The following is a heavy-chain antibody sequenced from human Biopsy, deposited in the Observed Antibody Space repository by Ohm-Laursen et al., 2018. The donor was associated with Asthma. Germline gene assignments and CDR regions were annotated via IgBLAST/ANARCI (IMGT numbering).Heavy chain of an antibody. Sequence: SLRLSCTASGFSFSNFGMHWVRQAPGKGLEWVAVILFDGSNEDYADSVKGRFTISRDNSKNTLFLEMNSLRPEDTAVYYCAKELFPGWELRRGPDSWGQGTLVTVSS. D-gene: IGHD1-26*01. V-gene: IGHV3-30*18. J-gene: IGHJ4*02. CDR3: AKELFPGWELRRGPDS. CDR1: GFSFSNFG. CDR2: ILFDGSNE.